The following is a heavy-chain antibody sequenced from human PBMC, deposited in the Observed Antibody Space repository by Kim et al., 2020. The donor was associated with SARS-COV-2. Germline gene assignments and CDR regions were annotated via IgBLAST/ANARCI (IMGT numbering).Heavy chain of an antibody. CDR2: INNDGTST. Sequence: GGSLRLSCAASGFTVSNYWMHWVRQAPGKGLVWVARINNDGTSTSNADSAKGRFTISRDNAKNTLYLQMNSLRAEDTALYYCARGDSSGDAFAIWGQGT. CDR1: GFTVSNYW. J-gene: IGHJ3*02. V-gene: IGHV3-74*01. D-gene: IGHD3-22*01. CDR3: ARGDSSGDAFAI.